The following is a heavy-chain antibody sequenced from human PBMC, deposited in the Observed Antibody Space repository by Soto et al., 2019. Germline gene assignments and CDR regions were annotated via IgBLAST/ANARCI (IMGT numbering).Heavy chain of an antibody. CDR1: GYSFTNYG. D-gene: IGHD6-13*01. Sequence: QIQLVQSGAEVKKPGASVKVSSKASGYSFTNYGLSWVLQAPVKGLEWMGWISGYSGNTKYAQHCQGRVTMTTDTSTTTAHMELTNLRSDDTAFYYCARDARECGGSLYYWGPGTLVTVSS. J-gene: IGHJ4*02. CDR2: ISGYSGNT. CDR3: ARDARECGGSLYY. V-gene: IGHV1-18*01.